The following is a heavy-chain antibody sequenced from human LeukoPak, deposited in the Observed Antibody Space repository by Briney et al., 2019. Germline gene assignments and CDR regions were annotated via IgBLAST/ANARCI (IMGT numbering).Heavy chain of an antibody. D-gene: IGHD3-9*01. CDR3: ARGQGIFTGYPFDY. V-gene: IGHV4-59*12. CDR2: IYYSGST. CDR1: GGSISSYY. Sequence: SETLSLTCTVSGGSISSYYWNWIRQSPGRELDWIGYIYYSGSTNYNPSLKSRVTISVDTSKNQFSLKLSSVTAADTAVYYCARGQGIFTGYPFDYWGQGILVTVSS. J-gene: IGHJ4*02.